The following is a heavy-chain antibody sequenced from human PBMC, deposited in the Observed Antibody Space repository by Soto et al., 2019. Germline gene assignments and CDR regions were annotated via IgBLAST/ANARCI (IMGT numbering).Heavy chain of an antibody. CDR2: IYYSGST. D-gene: IGHD2-15*01. CDR3: ASLACDNSGGSCYSAAFDY. CDR1: GGSISSSSYY. J-gene: IGHJ4*02. Sequence: SETLSLTCTVSGGSISSSSYYWGWIRQPPGKGLEWIGSIYYSGSTYYNPSLKSRVTISVDTSKNQFSLKLSSVTAADTAVYYCASLACDNSGGSCYSAAFDYWGQGTLVTVSS. V-gene: IGHV4-39*01.